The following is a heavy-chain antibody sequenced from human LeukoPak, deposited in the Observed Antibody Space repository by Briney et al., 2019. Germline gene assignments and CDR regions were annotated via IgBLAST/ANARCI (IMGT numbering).Heavy chain of an antibody. V-gene: IGHV1-18*01. J-gene: IGHJ1*01. CDR2: ISAYNGNT. D-gene: IGHD3-10*01. Sequence: ASVKVSCKASGYTFTSYGISWVRQAPGQGLEWMGWISAYNGNTNYAQKLQGRVTMTTDTSTSTAYMELRSLRSDDTAVYYCARGSDYYGSGGYYPAEYFQHWGQGTLVTVSS. CDR1: GYTFTSYG. CDR3: ARGSDYYGSGGYYPAEYFQH.